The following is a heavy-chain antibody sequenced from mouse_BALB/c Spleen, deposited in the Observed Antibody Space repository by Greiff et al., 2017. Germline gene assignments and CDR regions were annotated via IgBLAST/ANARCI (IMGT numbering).Heavy chain of an antibody. CDR3: TRGDYDGDYYAMDY. J-gene: IGHJ4*01. CDR1: GFTFSNYW. D-gene: IGHD2-4*01. CDR2: IRLKSNNYAT. V-gene: IGHV6-6*02. Sequence: EVKVEESGGGLVQPGGSMKLSCVASGFTFSNYWMNWVRQSPEKGLEWVAEIRLKSNNYATHYAESVKGRFTISRDDSKSSVYLQMNNLRAEDTGIYYCTRGDYDGDYYAMDYWGQGTSVTVSS.